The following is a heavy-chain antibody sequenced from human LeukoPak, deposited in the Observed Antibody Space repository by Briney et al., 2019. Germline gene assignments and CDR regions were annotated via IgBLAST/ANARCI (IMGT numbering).Heavy chain of an antibody. CDR2: ITSDGSGT. Sequence: PGGSLRLSCAASGFTFSSYWMHWFRQAPGEGLVWVSRITSDGSGTTYADSVKGRFTISRDNAKNTLYLHMNSLRAEDTAVYYCARGYINYPDFWGQGILVTVSS. J-gene: IGHJ4*02. D-gene: IGHD4-11*01. CDR1: GFTFSSYW. V-gene: IGHV3-74*01. CDR3: ARGYINYPDF.